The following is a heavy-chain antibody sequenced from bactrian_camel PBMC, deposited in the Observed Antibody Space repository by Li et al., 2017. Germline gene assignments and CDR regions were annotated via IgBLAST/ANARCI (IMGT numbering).Heavy chain of an antibody. V-gene: IGHV3S9*01. D-gene: IGHD6*01. Sequence: HVQLVESGGGSVQPGGSLRLSCAASELPVSDDCMGWYRQAPGKERELVTRRLTDGTVYYVDSVKGRFTISHDNEKNMLYLQMNSLKSDDTAMYYCAGDGSSWYHYYYWGRGTQVTVS. J-gene: IGHJ4*01. CDR3: AGDGSSWYHYYY. CDR1: ELPVSDDC. CDR2: RLTDGTV.